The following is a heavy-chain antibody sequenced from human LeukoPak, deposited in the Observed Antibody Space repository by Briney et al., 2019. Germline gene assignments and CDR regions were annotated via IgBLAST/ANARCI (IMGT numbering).Heavy chain of an antibody. CDR2: IYYSGST. J-gene: IGHJ4*02. Sequence: SETLSLTCTVSGGSISSYYWSWIRQPPGKGLEWIGYIYYSGSTNYNPSLKSRVTISVDTSKNQFSLKLSSVTAADTAVYYCARDLGEGELAFSSYWGQGTLVTVSS. V-gene: IGHV4-59*12. CDR1: GGSISSYY. D-gene: IGHD1-26*01. CDR3: ARDLGEGELAFSSY.